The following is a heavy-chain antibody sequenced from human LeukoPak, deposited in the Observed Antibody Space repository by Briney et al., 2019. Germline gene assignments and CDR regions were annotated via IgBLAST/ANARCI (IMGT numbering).Heavy chain of an antibody. Sequence: ASVKVSCKASGGTFSSYAISWVRQAPGQGLEWMGGIIPIFGTANYAQEFQGRVTITADESTSTAYMELSSLRSEDTAVYYCARDGYYDSSGYPFDPWGQGTLVTVSS. CDR2: IIPIFGTA. V-gene: IGHV1-69*13. J-gene: IGHJ5*02. CDR1: GGTFSSYA. CDR3: ARDGYYDSSGYPFDP. D-gene: IGHD3-22*01.